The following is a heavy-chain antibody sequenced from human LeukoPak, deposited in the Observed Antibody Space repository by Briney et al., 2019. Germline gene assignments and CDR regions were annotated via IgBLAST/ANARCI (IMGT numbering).Heavy chain of an antibody. CDR3: AMDNCSSTSCYTYYFYGMDV. CDR2: IRYDGSNK. D-gene: IGHD2-2*02. J-gene: IGHJ6*02. V-gene: IGHV3-30*02. CDR1: GFTFSSYG. Sequence: GGSLRLSCAASGFTFSSYGMHWVRQAPGKGLEWVAFIRYDGSNKYYADSVKGRFTISRDNSKNTLHLQMNSLRAEDTAVYYCAMDNCSSTSCYTYYFYGMDVWGQGTTVPVSS.